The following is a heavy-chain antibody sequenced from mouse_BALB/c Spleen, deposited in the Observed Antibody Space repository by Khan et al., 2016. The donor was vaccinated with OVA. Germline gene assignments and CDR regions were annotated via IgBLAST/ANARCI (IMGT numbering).Heavy chain of an antibody. Sequence: VQLQQSGPELVKPGASVKISCKASGYSFTGSFMNWVMQSHGKSLEWIGRINPHIGETFYNQKFRDKASLTVDESSSTAHMELRSLASEDTAVYYCARTYGSDFDYWGQGTTLTVSS. CDR2: INPHIGET. CDR3: ARTYGSDFDY. V-gene: IGHV1-20*02. CDR1: GYSFTGSF. D-gene: IGHD1-1*01. J-gene: IGHJ2*01.